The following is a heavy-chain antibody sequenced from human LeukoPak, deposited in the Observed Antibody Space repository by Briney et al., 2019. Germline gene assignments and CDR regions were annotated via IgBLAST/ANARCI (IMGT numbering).Heavy chain of an antibody. Sequence: GGSLRLSCAASGFTFSSYGMHGVRQAPGRGLEWVAVIWYDGGKKYYAASVKGRFTISRDNSKNTLYLQMNSLRAEDTAVYYCAKDFVGRLDYWGQGTLVTVSS. J-gene: IGHJ4*02. D-gene: IGHD1-26*01. CDR3: AKDFVGRLDY. V-gene: IGHV3-33*06. CDR1: GFTFSSYG. CDR2: IWYDGGKK.